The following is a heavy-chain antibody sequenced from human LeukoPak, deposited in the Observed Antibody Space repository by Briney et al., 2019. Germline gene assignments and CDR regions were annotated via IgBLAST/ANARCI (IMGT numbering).Heavy chain of an antibody. Sequence: PGESLRLSCAASGFTFDDYAMHWVRHAPGKGLEWVAGISWNSGIITLADSVKGRFAISRDNAKNSLYLQMNSLGGEDTALYYCAKDTDSNYDSSGYDAFDIWGQGTMVTVSS. D-gene: IGHD3-22*01. CDR3: AKDTDSNYDSSGYDAFDI. J-gene: IGHJ3*02. CDR1: GFTFDDYA. V-gene: IGHV3-9*01. CDR2: ISWNSGII.